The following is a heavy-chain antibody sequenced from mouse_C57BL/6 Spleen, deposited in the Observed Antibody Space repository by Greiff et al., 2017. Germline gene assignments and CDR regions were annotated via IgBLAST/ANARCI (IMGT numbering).Heavy chain of an antibody. CDR2: IDPADSYT. CDR1: GYTFTSYW. J-gene: IGHJ2*01. Sequence: QVQLQQPGAELVMPGASVKLSCKASGYTFTSYWMHWVKQRPGQGLEWIGEIDPADSYTNYNQKFKGKSTLTVDKSSSTAYMQLSSHTSEDSAVYYCARRDLCDSSDYYFDYWGQGTTLTVSS. CDR3: ARRDLCDSSDYYFDY. V-gene: IGHV1-69*01. D-gene: IGHD2-13*01.